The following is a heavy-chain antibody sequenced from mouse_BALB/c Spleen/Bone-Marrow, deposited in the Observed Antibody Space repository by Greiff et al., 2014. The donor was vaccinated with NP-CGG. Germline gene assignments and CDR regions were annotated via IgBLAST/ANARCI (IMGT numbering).Heavy chain of an antibody. D-gene: IGHD2-1*01. V-gene: IGHV1S41*01. CDR2: IAPGSGSP. CDR1: GYTFTSYW. J-gene: IGHJ4*01. CDR3: ARFTIDDGNYCAMDY. Sequence: ELLPPGASVKLSCQASGYTFTSYWINWIKQRPGQGLEWIGRIAPGSGSPYYNEMFKGKVTLTVDTSSCTAYIQLSSLASEYYDRYFCARFTIDDGNYCAMDYWGQGTSGTGSS.